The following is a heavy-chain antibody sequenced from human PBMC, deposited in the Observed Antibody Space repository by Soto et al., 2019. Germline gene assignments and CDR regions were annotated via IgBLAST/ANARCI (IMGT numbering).Heavy chain of an antibody. CDR1: GFTFSSYG. CDR2: IWYDGSNK. Sequence: QVQLVESGGGVVQPGRSLRLSFAASGFTFSSYGMHWVRQAPGKGLEWVAVIWYDGSNKYYADSVKGRFTISRDNSKNTLYLQMNSLRAEDTAVYYCARDLYYDSSGYYSPNSFDYWGQGTLVTVSS. CDR3: ARDLYYDSSGYYSPNSFDY. V-gene: IGHV3-33*01. J-gene: IGHJ4*02. D-gene: IGHD3-22*01.